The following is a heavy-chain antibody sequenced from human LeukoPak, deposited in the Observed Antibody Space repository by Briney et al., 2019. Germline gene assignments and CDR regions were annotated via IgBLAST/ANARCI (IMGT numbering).Heavy chain of an antibody. D-gene: IGHD3-9*01. CDR2: ISGSGGST. V-gene: IGHV3-23*01. J-gene: IGHJ6*03. Sequence: PGGTLRLSCAASGFTFSSYGMSWVRQAPGKGLEWVSAISGSGGSTYYADSVKGRFTISRDNSKNTLYLQMNSLRAEDTAVYYCAKAPATYDILTGFVYYYYMDVWGKGTTVTISS. CDR3: AKAPATYDILTGFVYYYYMDV. CDR1: GFTFSSYG.